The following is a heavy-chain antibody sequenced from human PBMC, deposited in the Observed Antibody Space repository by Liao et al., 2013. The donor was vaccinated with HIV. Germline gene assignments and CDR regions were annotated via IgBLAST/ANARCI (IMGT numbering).Heavy chain of an antibody. J-gene: IGHJ4*02. CDR1: GGSFSGYY. D-gene: IGHD6-19*01. CDR3: ARVGVGWYWGVLDY. Sequence: QVQLQQWGAGLLKPSETLSLTCAVYGGSFSGYYWSWIRQPPGKGLEWIGEINHSGSTNYNPSLKSRVTISEDTSKNQFSLKLSSVTAADTAVYYCARVGVGWYWGVLDYWGQGTLVTVSS. CDR2: INHSGST. V-gene: IGHV4-34*01.